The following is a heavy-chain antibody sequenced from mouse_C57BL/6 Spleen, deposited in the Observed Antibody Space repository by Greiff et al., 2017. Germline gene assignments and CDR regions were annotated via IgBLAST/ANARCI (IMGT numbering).Heavy chain of an antibody. CDR1: GYAFTNYL. CDR3: AREDDGYWYFDV. Sequence: QVQLQQSGAELVRPGTSVKVSCKASGYAFTNYLIEWVKQRPGQGLEWIGVINPGSGGTNYNEKFKGKATLTADKSSSTSYMQLSSLTSEDSAVYFCAREDDGYWYFDVWGTGTTVTVSS. CDR2: INPGSGGT. J-gene: IGHJ1*03. V-gene: IGHV1-54*01. D-gene: IGHD2-3*01.